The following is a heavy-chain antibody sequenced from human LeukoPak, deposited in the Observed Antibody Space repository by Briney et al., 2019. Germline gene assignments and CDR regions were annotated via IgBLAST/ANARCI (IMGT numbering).Heavy chain of an antibody. V-gene: IGHV1-69*13. D-gene: IGHD5-12*01. Sequence: SVKVSCKASGGTFSSYAISWVRQAPGQGLEWMGGIIPIFGTANYAQKFQGRVTITADESTSTAYMELSSLRSEDTAVYYCATVALGVDHEGGWFDPWGQGTLVTVSS. CDR1: GGTFSSYA. J-gene: IGHJ5*02. CDR2: IIPIFGTA. CDR3: ATVALGVDHEGGWFDP.